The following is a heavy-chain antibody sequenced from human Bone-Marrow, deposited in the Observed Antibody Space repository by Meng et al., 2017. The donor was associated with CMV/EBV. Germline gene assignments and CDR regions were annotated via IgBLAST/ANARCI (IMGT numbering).Heavy chain of an antibody. Sequence: ASVKVSCKASGYTFTGYYMHWVRQAPGQGLEWMGWINPNSGGTNYAQKFQGRVTMTRDTSISTAYMELSRLGSDDTAVYYCAREGEGGLPAANTFDIWGQGTMVTVSS. D-gene: IGHD2-2*01. V-gene: IGHV1-2*02. CDR3: AREGEGGLPAANTFDI. J-gene: IGHJ3*02. CDR2: INPNSGGT. CDR1: GYTFTGYY.